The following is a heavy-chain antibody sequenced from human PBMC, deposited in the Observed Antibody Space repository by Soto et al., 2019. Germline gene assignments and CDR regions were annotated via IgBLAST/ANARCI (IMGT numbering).Heavy chain of an antibody. V-gene: IGHV3-48*02. CDR3: ARGCGGGCFSAYGMDV. CDR1: GFTFSSYS. D-gene: IGHD2-15*01. Sequence: GGSLRLSCEASGFTFSSYSMNWVRQAPGTGLEWVAYISSSSSPIYYADSVKGRFTLSRDNAKNSLYLQMNSLRDEDTAVYYCARGCGGGCFSAYGMDVWGQGTKVTVYS. J-gene: IGHJ6*02. CDR2: ISSSSSPI.